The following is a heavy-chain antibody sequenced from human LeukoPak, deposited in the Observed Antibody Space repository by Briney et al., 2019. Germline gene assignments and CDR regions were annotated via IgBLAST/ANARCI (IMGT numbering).Heavy chain of an antibody. J-gene: IGHJ5*02. Sequence: GASVKVSCKASGYTFTSYAMHWVRQAPGQRLEWMGWINAGNGNTKYSQKFQGRVTITRDTSASTAYMELSSLRSEDTAVYYCARVRGYSGYELNWFDPWGQGTLVTVSS. CDR1: GYTFTSYA. V-gene: IGHV1-3*01. CDR3: ARVRGYSGYELNWFDP. D-gene: IGHD5-12*01. CDR2: INAGNGNT.